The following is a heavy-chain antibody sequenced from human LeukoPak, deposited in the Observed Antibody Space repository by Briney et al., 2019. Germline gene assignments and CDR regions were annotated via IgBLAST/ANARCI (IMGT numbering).Heavy chain of an antibody. Sequence: GGSLRLSCAASGFTFSSYSMNWVRQAPGKGLEWVSSISSSSSYMYYADSVKGRFTISRDNAKNSLYLQMNSLRAEDTAVYYCARDFTSGDVAFDIWGQGTMVTVSS. J-gene: IGHJ3*02. CDR3: ARDFTSGDVAFDI. CDR1: GFTFSSYS. D-gene: IGHD3-10*01. V-gene: IGHV3-21*01. CDR2: ISSSSSYM.